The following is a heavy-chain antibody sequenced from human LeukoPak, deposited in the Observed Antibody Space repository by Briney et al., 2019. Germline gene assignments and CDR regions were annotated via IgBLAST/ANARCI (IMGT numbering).Heavy chain of an antibody. CDR2: ISSSGNT. D-gene: IGHD2-21*02. V-gene: IGHV4-59*01. CDR3: ARGGLTAKDAFDI. Sequence: SETLSLTCTVSGASISSYYWSWIWHPPGKGREWIGLISSSGNTNYNPSLKSRVTISGDTSKNQFSLKVTSVTAADTAVYYCARGGLTAKDAFDIWGQGAMVTVSS. CDR1: GASISSYY. J-gene: IGHJ3*02.